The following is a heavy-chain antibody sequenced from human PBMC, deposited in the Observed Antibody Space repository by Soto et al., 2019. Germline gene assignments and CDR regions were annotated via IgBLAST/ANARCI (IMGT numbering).Heavy chain of an antibody. CDR1: GGSISSYY. Sequence: SETLSLTCTVSGGSISSYYWSWIRQPPGKGLEWIGYIYYSGSTNYNPSLKSRVTISVDTSKNQFSLKLSSVTAADTAVYYCARGENYYDSSGYYYFPEYFQHWGQGTLVTVSS. D-gene: IGHD3-22*01. CDR2: IYYSGST. V-gene: IGHV4-59*01. CDR3: ARGENYYDSSGYYYFPEYFQH. J-gene: IGHJ1*01.